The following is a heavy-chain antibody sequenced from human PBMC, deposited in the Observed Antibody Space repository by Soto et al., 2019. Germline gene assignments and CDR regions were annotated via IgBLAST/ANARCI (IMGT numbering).Heavy chain of an antibody. V-gene: IGHV3-48*01. D-gene: IGHD3-16*01. Sequence: PGGSLRLSCAASGFTFSSYSMNWVRQAPGKGLEWVSYISSSSSTIYYADSVKGRFTISRDNAKNSLYLQMNSLRAEDTAVYYCARDRRLGYYYYMDVWGKGTTVTVSS. CDR1: GFTFSSYS. J-gene: IGHJ6*03. CDR2: ISSSSSTI. CDR3: ARDRRLGYYYYMDV.